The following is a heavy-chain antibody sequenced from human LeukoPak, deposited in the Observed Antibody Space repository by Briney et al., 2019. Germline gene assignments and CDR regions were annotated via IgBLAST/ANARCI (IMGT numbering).Heavy chain of an antibody. D-gene: IGHD3-22*01. CDR2: IWYDGSNK. J-gene: IGHJ5*02. Sequence: PGRSLRLSCAASGFTFSSYGMHWVRQAPGKGLEWVAVIWYDGSNKYYADSVKGRFTISRDNSKNTLYLQMNSLRAEDTAVYYCARSMYYYDSSGYYFDWFDPWAREPWSPSPQ. CDR3: ARSMYYYDSSGYYFDWFDP. CDR1: GFTFSSYG. V-gene: IGHV3-33*01.